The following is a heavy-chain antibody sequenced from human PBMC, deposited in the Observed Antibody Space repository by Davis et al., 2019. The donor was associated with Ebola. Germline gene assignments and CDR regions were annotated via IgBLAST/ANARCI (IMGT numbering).Heavy chain of an antibody. J-gene: IGHJ6*02. D-gene: IGHD6-6*01. V-gene: IGHV1-69*04. CDR3: ARDQTYSSSSRGYYYYGMDV. CDR1: GGTFSSYA. CDR2: IIPILGIA. Sequence: SVKVSCKASGGTFSSYAISWVRQAPGQGLEWMGRIIPILGIANYAQKFQGRVTITADKSTSTAYMELSSLRSEDTAVYYCARDQTYSSSSRGYYYYGMDVWGQGTTVTVSS.